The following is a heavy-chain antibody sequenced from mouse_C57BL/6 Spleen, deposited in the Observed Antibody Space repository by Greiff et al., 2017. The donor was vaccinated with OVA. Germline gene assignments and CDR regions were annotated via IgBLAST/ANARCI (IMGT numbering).Heavy chain of an antibody. J-gene: IGHJ2*01. CDR2: INPGSGGT. CDR3: ARRGYYGSSYRGYFDY. D-gene: IGHD1-1*01. V-gene: IGHV1-54*01. CDR1: GYAFTNYL. Sequence: QVQLKQSGAELVRPGTSVKVSCKASGYAFTNYLIEWVKQRPGQGLEWIGVINPGSGGTNYNEKFKGKATLTADKSSSTAYMQLSSLTSEDSAVYFCARRGYYGSSYRGYFDYWGQGTTLTVSS.